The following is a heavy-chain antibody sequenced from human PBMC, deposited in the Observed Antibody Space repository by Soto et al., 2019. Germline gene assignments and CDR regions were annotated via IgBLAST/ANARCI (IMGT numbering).Heavy chain of an antibody. Sequence: GGSLRLSCAASGFTFSSYAMSWVRQAPGKGLEWVSAISGSGGSTYYADSVKGRFTISRDNSKNTLYLQMNSLRAEDTAVYYCAIAERAAWGSYRHEYFQHWGQGTLVTVSS. CDR1: GFTFSSYA. J-gene: IGHJ1*01. V-gene: IGHV3-23*01. CDR2: ISGSGGST. D-gene: IGHD3-16*02. CDR3: AIAERAAWGSYRHEYFQH.